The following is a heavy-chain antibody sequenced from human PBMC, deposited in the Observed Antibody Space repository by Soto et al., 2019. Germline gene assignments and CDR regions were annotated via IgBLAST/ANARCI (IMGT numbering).Heavy chain of an antibody. Sequence: QVQLVQSGGEVKKPGASVKVSCQASGYTFSDYAISWVRQAPGQGLEWMGWISASTRNTDQAQNFQGRVIMPLDTFTNTAYMELRSLRSDDTAVYYCVRCYCSVGSCYACWHFDLWGRGTLVTVSS. CDR3: VRCYCSVGSCYACWHFDL. J-gene: IGHJ2*01. CDR1: GYTFSDYA. D-gene: IGHD2-15*01. CDR2: ISASTRNT. V-gene: IGHV1-18*01.